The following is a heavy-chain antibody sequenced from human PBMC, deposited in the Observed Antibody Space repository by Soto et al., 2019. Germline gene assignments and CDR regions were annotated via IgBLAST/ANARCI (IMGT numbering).Heavy chain of an antibody. CDR3: ARHSGYDVDFDY. CDR1: GGSINSGNYY. V-gene: IGHV4-39*07. Sequence: SETLSLTCAVSGGSINSGNYYWGWIRQPPGKGLEWIGSINYTGNTFYNPSLKSRVTISVDTSKNQFSLKLSSVTAADTAVYYCARHSGYDVDFDYWGQGTLVTVSS. J-gene: IGHJ4*02. CDR2: INYTGNT. D-gene: IGHD5-12*01.